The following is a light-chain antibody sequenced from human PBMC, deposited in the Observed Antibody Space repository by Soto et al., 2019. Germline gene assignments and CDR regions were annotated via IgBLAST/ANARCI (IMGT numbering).Light chain of an antibody. Sequence: EIVMTQSPATLSVSPGERATLSCRASQRVSSNLAWYQQTPGQAPRLLIYGASTRATGIPARFSGSGSGTEFTLTISGLQSEDFAVYYCQQYDNWPSLTFGGGTKVEIK. CDR3: QQYDNWPSLT. V-gene: IGKV3-15*01. CDR2: GAS. J-gene: IGKJ4*01. CDR1: QRVSSN.